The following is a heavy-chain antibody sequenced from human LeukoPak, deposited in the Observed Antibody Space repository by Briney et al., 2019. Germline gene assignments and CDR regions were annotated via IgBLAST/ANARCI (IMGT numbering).Heavy chain of an antibody. J-gene: IGHJ4*02. Sequence: SETLSLTCTVSGGSISSSSYYWGWIRQPPGKGLEWIGSIYYSGSTYYNPSLKSRVTISVDTAKNQFSLKLSSVTAADTAVYYCAIQPGHSGYDFWGQGTLVTVSS. V-gene: IGHV4-39*01. CDR3: AIQPGHSGYDF. CDR2: IYYSGST. D-gene: IGHD5-12*01. CDR1: GGSISSSSYY.